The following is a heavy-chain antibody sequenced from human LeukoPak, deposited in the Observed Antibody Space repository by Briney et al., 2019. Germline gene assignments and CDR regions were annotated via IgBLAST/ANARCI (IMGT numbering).Heavy chain of an antibody. CDR2: ISGGGENT. CDR1: GFTFTSYA. V-gene: IGHV3-23*01. J-gene: IGHJ2*01. Sequence: PGGSLRLPCGASGFTFTSYAMSWIRQAPGKGLEWVSAISGGGENTYYGDSVKGRFTISRDNSKNTLYLQMNSLRAEDTATYYCAKPRAMTTGVGRYFDLWGRGTLVTVSS. D-gene: IGHD1-1*01. CDR3: AKPRAMTTGVGRYFDL.